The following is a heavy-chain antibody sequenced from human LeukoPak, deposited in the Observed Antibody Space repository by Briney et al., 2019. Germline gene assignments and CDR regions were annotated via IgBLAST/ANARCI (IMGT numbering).Heavy chain of an antibody. CDR1: GGSISSSSYY. CDR2: IYYSGST. CDR3: ARHEMGGYDFWSGYYLAFDI. V-gene: IGHV4-39*01. D-gene: IGHD3-3*01. Sequence: SETLSLTCTVSGGSISSSSYYWGWVRQPPGKGLEWIGSIYYSGSTYYNPSLKSRVTISVDTSKNQFSLKLSSVTAADTAVYYCARHEMGGYDFWSGYYLAFDIWGQGTMVTVSS. J-gene: IGHJ3*02.